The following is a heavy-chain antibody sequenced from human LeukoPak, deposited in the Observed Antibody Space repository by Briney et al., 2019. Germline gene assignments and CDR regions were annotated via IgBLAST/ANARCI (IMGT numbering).Heavy chain of an antibody. D-gene: IGHD6-19*01. CDR1: GFTFSKYW. CDR3: ATKQWLAPPPDS. J-gene: IGHJ4*02. CDR2: INTDGTVT. Sequence: PGGSLRLSCAASGFTFSKYWMLWVRQAPGKGLESVSRINTDGTVTNYADSVKGRFTVSRDNADNTMFLQTNSVRDEDTVVYYCATKQWLAPPPDSWGQGTPVTVSS. V-gene: IGHV3-74*01.